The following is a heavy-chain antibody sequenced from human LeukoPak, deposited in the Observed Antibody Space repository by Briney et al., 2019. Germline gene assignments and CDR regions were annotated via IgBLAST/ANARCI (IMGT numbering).Heavy chain of an antibody. V-gene: IGHV3-23*01. CDR1: GFTFSSYA. J-gene: IGHJ4*02. CDR3: AKDRTGGDCLYPH. CDR2: ISGSGGST. Sequence: GGSMRPSCAASGFTFSSYAMSWVRQAPGKGLEWVSAISGSGGSTYYADSVKGRFTISRDNSKNTLYLQMNSLRAEDTAVYYCAKDRTGGDCLYPHWGQGTLVTVSS. D-gene: IGHD2-21*02.